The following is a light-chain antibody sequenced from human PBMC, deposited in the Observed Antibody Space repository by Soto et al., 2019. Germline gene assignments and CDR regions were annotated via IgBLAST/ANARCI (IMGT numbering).Light chain of an antibody. CDR3: QQYNSLSSVS. V-gene: IGKV1-5*03. CDR1: QSITNW. CDR2: MAS. J-gene: IGKJ4*01. Sequence: DIQLTQSPSTLSASVGDRVTITCRASQSITNWLAWYQQKPGKAPKVLIHMASSLKSGVPSRFSGSGSGTEFPLTITSLQPDDSATNYCQQYNSLSSVSFSGGTKVEI.